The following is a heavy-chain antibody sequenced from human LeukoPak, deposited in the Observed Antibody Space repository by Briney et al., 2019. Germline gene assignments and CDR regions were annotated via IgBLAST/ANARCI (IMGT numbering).Heavy chain of an antibody. J-gene: IGHJ4*02. Sequence: GGSLRLSCAASGFTFSSYSMNWVRQAPGKGLEWVSAISGSGGSTYYADSVKGRFTISRDNSKNTLYLQMNSLRAEDTVVYYCAKDRPGIAVAGTVFDYWGQGTLVTVSS. V-gene: IGHV3-23*01. CDR1: GFTFSSYS. D-gene: IGHD6-19*01. CDR3: AKDRPGIAVAGTVFDY. CDR2: ISGSGGST.